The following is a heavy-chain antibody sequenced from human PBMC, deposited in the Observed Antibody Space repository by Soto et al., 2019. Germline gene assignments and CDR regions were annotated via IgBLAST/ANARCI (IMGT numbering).Heavy chain of an antibody. CDR3: ARGDFWSGPLDY. CDR2: IIPIFGTA. Sequence: SVKVSCKASGGTFSSYAISWVRQAPGQGLEWMGGIIPIFGTANYAQKFQGRVTITADESTSTAYMELSSLRSEDTAVYYCARGDFWSGPLDYWGQGTLVTVSS. J-gene: IGHJ4*02. CDR1: GGTFSSYA. D-gene: IGHD3-3*01. V-gene: IGHV1-69*13.